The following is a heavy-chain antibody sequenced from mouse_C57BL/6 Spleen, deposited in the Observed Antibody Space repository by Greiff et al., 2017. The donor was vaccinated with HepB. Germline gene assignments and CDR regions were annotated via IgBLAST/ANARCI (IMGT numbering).Heavy chain of an antibody. Sequence: VQLKESGPELVKPGASVKISCKASGYSFTDYNMNWVKQSNGKSLEWIGVINPNYGTTSYNQKFKGKATLTVDQSSSTASMQLNGLTSEDSAVYYCARGGGSSYDWFAYWGQGTLVTVSA. CDR1: GYSFTDYN. D-gene: IGHD1-1*01. J-gene: IGHJ3*01. CDR2: INPNYGTT. V-gene: IGHV1-39*01. CDR3: ARGGGSSYDWFAY.